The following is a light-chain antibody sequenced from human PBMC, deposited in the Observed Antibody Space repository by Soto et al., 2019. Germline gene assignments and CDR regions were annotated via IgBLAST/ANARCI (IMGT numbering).Light chain of an antibody. CDR1: QSVGSN. CDR2: DGS. CDR3: QQYINWPRT. J-gene: IGKJ1*01. Sequence: DIVMTQSPATLSVSPGERATIACRASQSVGSNLAWYQQKPGQAPRILIYDGSSRETGIPARFSGSGSGTEFTLTISSLQPEDFAVYYCQQYINWPRTFGQGTKVEIK. V-gene: IGKV3-15*01.